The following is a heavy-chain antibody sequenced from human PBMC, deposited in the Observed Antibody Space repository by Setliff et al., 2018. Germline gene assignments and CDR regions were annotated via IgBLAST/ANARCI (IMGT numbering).Heavy chain of an antibody. D-gene: IGHD5-18*01. Sequence: SETLSLTCTVSGGSISSSSYYWGWIRQSPGKGLEWIGNIYYSGSTYFNPSLKSRVTISVDTSKNQFSLKLSSVTAADTAVYYCARRGYRYSDNWFDPWGQGTLVTVSS. CDR2: IYYSGST. J-gene: IGHJ5*02. CDR1: GGSISSSSYY. V-gene: IGHV4-39*01. CDR3: ARRGYRYSDNWFDP.